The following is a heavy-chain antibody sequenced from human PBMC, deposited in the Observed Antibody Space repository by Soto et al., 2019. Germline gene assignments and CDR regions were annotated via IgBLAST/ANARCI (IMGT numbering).Heavy chain of an antibody. Sequence: GASVKVSCKASGYTFTTYDTSWVRQATGQGLEWMGWMNPYSGNTGYAQKFQGRVTVTRNTSISTVYMELSGLRPDDTAVYYCARRKERSGPHYFDYGGQGSQVTVS. CDR2: MNPYSGNT. CDR1: GYTFTTYD. D-gene: IGHD6-25*01. CDR3: ARRKERSGPHYFDY. V-gene: IGHV1-8*01. J-gene: IGHJ4*02.